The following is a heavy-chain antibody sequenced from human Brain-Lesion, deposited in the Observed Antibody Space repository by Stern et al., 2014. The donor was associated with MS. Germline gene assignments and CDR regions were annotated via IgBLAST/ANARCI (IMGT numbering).Heavy chain of an antibody. V-gene: IGHV4-30-4*01. CDR3: AGAIGKYELLESFDM. CDR1: GASVGGGDWY. Sequence: QVQLLESGPGLVKPSQTLSLACAVSGASVGGGDWYWSWIRQPPGKGLEWLVHIYYSGTTYYKPSLKSRLIISLDTSKNQFSLNLTSVTAADTAVYYCAGAIGKYELLESFDMWGQGTMVTVSS. D-gene: IGHD1-1*01. J-gene: IGHJ3*02. CDR2: IYYSGTT.